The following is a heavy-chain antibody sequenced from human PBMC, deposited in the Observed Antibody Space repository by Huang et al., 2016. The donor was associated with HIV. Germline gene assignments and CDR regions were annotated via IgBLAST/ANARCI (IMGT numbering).Heavy chain of an antibody. D-gene: IGHD3-3*01. Sequence: QMQLQQRGAGLLKPSETLSLTCGVSGGSFTGNYLTWIRQAPGKGLEWIGEVTDSGATNYNPSLNGRVTISLDKSNRELSRNLRSVTAADTAVYYCARQWTILEWLLGLDVWGQGTTVIVSS. V-gene: IGHV4-34*02. CDR2: VTDSGAT. CDR3: ARQWTILEWLLGLDV. CDR1: GGSFTGNY. J-gene: IGHJ6*02.